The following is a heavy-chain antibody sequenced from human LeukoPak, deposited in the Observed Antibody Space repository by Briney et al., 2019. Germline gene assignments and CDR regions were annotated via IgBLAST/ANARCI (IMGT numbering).Heavy chain of an antibody. CDR1: GGSFSGYY. CDR3: ARLGPGTGGDY. J-gene: IGHJ4*02. D-gene: IGHD3-10*01. Sequence: PSETLSLTCAVYGGSFSGYYWSWIRQPPGKGLEWIGEINHSGSTYYNPSLKSRVSISVDTSKNQFSLKLSSVTAADTAVYYCARLGPGTGGDYWGQGTLVTVSS. CDR2: INHSGST. V-gene: IGHV4-34*01.